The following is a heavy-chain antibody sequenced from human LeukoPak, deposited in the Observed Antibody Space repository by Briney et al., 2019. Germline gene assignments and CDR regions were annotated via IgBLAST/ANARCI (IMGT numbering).Heavy chain of an antibody. D-gene: IGHD6-19*01. CDR1: GFTFSSYG. V-gene: IGHV3-30*18. CDR2: ISYDGSNK. CDR3: AKNGLGQWLVPFDY. J-gene: IGHJ4*02. Sequence: GRSLILSCAASGFTFSSYGMHWVRQAPGKGLEWVAVISYDGSNKYYADSVKGRFTISRDNSKNTLYLQMNSLRAEDTAVYYCAKNGLGQWLVPFDYWGQGTLVTVSS.